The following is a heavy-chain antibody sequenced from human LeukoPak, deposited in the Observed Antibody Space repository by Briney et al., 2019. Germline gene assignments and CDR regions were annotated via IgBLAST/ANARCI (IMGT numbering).Heavy chain of an antibody. V-gene: IGHV3-48*03. D-gene: IGHD2-2*01. CDR2: ISSSGRTI. CDR3: ARDLSYCTITSCSYYYYGMDV. Sequence: PGGSLRLSCAGSGFTFSSYEMNWVRQAPGKGLEWVSYISSSGRTIYYADSVKGRFTISRDNAKNSLYLQMNSLRAEDTAVYYCARDLSYCTITSCSYYYYGMDVWGQGTTVTVSS. J-gene: IGHJ6*02. CDR1: GFTFSSYE.